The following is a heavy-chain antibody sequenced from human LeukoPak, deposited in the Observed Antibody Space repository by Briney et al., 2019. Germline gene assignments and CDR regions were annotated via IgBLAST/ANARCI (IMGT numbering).Heavy chain of an antibody. D-gene: IGHD3-16*01. J-gene: IGHJ4*02. CDR2: IYYSGST. Sequence: KSSETLSLTCTVSGGSISSSSYYWGWIRQPPGKGLEWIGSIYYSGSTYYNPSLKSRVTISVDTSKNQFSLKLSSVTAADTAVYFCARRPYDHYFDYWGQGTLVTVSS. CDR1: GGSISSSSYY. V-gene: IGHV4-39*01. CDR3: ARRPYDHYFDY.